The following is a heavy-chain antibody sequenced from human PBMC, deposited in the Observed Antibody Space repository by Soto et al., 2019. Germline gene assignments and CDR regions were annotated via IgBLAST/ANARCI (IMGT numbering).Heavy chain of an antibody. CDR3: SHAPGRRGYYGMDV. V-gene: IGHV3-73*01. CDR1: GFTFSGSA. CDR2: IRSKTNSYAT. D-gene: IGHD3-10*01. Sequence: SGGSLRLSCTASGFTFSGSAMHWVRQAYGKGLEWVGRIRSKTNSYATAYAASVKGRFIISRDDSKNTAYLQMNSLRTDDTAVYYCSHAPGRRGYYGMDVWGQGTTVTVSS. J-gene: IGHJ6*02.